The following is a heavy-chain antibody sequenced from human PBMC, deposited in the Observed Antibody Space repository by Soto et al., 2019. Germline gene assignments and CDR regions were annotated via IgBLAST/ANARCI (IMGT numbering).Heavy chain of an antibody. V-gene: IGHV5-51*01. CDR2: IYPGDSDT. CDR3: ARPKGDNLTTYYAFDI. J-gene: IGHJ3*02. CDR1: GYSFTSYW. D-gene: IGHD3-9*01. Sequence: GESLKISCKGSGYSFTSYWIGWVRQMPGKGLECMGIIYPGDSDTRYSPSFQGQVTISADKSISTAYLQWSSLKASDTAMYYCARPKGDNLTTYYAFDIWGQGTMVTVSS.